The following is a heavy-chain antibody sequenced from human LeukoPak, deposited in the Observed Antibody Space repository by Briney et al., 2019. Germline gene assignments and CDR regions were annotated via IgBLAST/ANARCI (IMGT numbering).Heavy chain of an antibody. CDR2: INPNSGGT. J-gene: IGHJ4*02. CDR1: GYTFTGYY. V-gene: IGHV1-2*02. CDR3: ARVDSSSGSFIGVDY. Sequence: ASVKVSCKASGYTFTGYYMRWVRQAPGQGLEWMGWINPNSGGTNYAQKFQGRVTMTRDTSISTAYMELSRLRSDDTAVYYCARVDSSSGSFIGVDYWGQGTLVTVSS. D-gene: IGHD6-6*01.